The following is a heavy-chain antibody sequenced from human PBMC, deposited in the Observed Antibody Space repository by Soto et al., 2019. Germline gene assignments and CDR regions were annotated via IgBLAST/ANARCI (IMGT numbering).Heavy chain of an antibody. D-gene: IGHD2-21*02. V-gene: IGHV3-30*18. CDR3: AKAMVVVTAISGGGGFDK. Sequence: WGSLRLSCAASGFPFSSYRMHWVRQAPRKGLEWVAVISYDGSNKYCADSVKGRFTISRDNSKNTLYLQMNSLRAEDTAVYYCAKAMVVVTAISGGGGFDKWGQGTLVTVSS. CDR1: GFPFSSYR. J-gene: IGHJ3*02. CDR2: ISYDGSNK.